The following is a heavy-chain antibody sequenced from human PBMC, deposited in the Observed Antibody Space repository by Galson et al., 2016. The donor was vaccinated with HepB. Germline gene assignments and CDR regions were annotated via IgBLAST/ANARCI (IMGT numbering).Heavy chain of an antibody. CDR3: ARRPLATYQYYNAMDV. CDR1: GYTFTIYG. D-gene: IGHD2-2*01. CDR2: IRTDNGDT. V-gene: IGHV1-18*04. Sequence: SVKVSCKASGYTFTIYGIIWVRQAPGQGLECMGWIRTDNGDTKYAQNFQNRVTMTTDTSTSTAYMELRSLRSDDTAMYYCARRPLATYQYYNAMDVWGQGTTVTVSS. J-gene: IGHJ6*02.